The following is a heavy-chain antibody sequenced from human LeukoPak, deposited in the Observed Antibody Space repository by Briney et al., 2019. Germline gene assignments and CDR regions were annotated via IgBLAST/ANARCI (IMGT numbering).Heavy chain of an antibody. J-gene: IGHJ6*03. V-gene: IGHV4-59*01. Sequence: PSETLSLTCTVSGVSISSYYWSWIRQPPGKGLEWIGYIYYSGSTNYNPSLKSRVTISVDTSKNQFSLKLSSVTAADTAVYYCARSSTPYYYYYYMDVWGRGTTVTVSS. CDR2: IYYSGST. CDR3: ARSSTPYYYYYYMDV. D-gene: IGHD1-26*01. CDR1: GVSISSYY.